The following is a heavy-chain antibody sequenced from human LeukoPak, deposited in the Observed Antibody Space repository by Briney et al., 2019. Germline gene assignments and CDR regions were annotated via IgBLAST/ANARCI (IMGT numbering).Heavy chain of an antibody. Sequence: GGSLRLSCAASGFTFSSYSMSWVRQAPGKGLKWVGRIKSKTDGGTTDYAAPVKGRFTISRDDSKNTLYLQMNSLKTEDTAVYYCTTSGLTTVLLDAFDIWGQGTMVTVSS. CDR1: GFTFSSYS. D-gene: IGHD4-17*01. J-gene: IGHJ3*02. CDR3: TTSGLTTVLLDAFDI. CDR2: IKSKTDGGTT. V-gene: IGHV3-15*01.